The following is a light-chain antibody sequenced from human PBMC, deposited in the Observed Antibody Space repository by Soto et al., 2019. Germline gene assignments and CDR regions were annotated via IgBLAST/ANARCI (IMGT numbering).Light chain of an antibody. CDR1: QSVSSN. Sequence: EIVMTQSPATLSVSPGERATLSCRASQSVSSNLAWYQQKPGQAPRLLIYGASTRATGIPARFSGSGSGTEFTLSISSLQSEDFILYYCQQYNNCPYTFGQGTKLEIK. CDR3: QQYNNCPYT. V-gene: IGKV3-15*01. J-gene: IGKJ2*01. CDR2: GAS.